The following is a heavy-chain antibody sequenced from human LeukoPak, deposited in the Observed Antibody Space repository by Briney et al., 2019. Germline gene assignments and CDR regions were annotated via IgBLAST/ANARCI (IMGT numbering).Heavy chain of an antibody. CDR1: GGSISSYY. Sequence: SETLSLTCTVSGGSISSYYWSWIRQPPGKGLEWIGYIYYSGSTNYNPSLKSRVTISVDTSKNQFSLKLSSVTAADTAVYYCARGKYCSGGSCYFGYWGQGTLVTVSS. D-gene: IGHD2-15*01. CDR3: ARGKYCSGGSCYFGY. CDR2: IYYSGST. J-gene: IGHJ4*02. V-gene: IGHV4-59*08.